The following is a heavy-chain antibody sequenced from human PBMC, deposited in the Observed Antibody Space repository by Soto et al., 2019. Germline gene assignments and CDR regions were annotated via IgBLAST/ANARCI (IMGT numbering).Heavy chain of an antibody. J-gene: IGHJ4*02. V-gene: IGHV1-69*19. CDR2: IIPIFGTA. CDR3: AARRYCSGGTCPDYFDY. D-gene: IGHD2-15*01. Sequence: QVQLVQSGAEVKKPGSSVKVSCKASGGTFSSYAISWVRQAPGQGLEWMGGIIPIFGTASYAQKFQGRVTITAYESTRAAYMELSSLRSDDTAVYYCAARRYCSGGTCPDYFDYWGPGTLVTVSS. CDR1: GGTFSSYA.